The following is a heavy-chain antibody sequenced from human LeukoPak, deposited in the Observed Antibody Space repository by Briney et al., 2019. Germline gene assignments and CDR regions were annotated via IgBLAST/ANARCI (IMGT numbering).Heavy chain of an antibody. D-gene: IGHD2-15*01. J-gene: IGHJ4*02. V-gene: IGHV4-31*03. CDR2: MYYSGST. CDR3: ERAYCSGGSGYAGSFDY. CDR1: GGSISSGGYY. Sequence: PLRTLSLTCTVSGGSISSGGYYWSWIPHHPGKGLECIGYMYYSGSTYYNPSRKSRVTISVDTSKNQFSLKLSHVTAADTAVYYWERAYCSGGSGYAGSFDYWGQGTLVTVSS.